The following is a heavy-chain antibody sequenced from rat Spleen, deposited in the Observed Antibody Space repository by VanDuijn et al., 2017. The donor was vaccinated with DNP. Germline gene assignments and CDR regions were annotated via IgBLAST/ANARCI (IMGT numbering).Heavy chain of an antibody. D-gene: IGHD1-11*01. J-gene: IGHJ2*01. V-gene: IGHV5-25*01. CDR2: ISSGGGHT. Sequence: EVQLVESGGGPVQPGRSLKLSCVASGFIFSNYWMTWIRQASPKGLEWVASISSGGGHTYYRDSVKGRFTFSRDDAKTTLFLQMDSLRSEDTATYYCSRHDLNYGFTLFDYWGQGVMVTVSS. CDR1: GFIFSNYW. CDR3: SRHDLNYGFTLFDY.